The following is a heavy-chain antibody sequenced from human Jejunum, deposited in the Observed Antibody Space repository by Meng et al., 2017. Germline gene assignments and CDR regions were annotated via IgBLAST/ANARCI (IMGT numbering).Heavy chain of an antibody. CDR3: ARYGGSGSYWHFDP. CDR1: GGSFSGYY. D-gene: IGHD3-10*01. J-gene: IGHJ2*01. CDR2: IDHSGST. V-gene: IGHV4-34*01. Sequence: QVQLQQWGAGLLKPSETLSLTCAVYGGSFSGYYWTWIRQPPGKGLEWGGEIDHSGSTNYNPSLKSRVTMSIDTSKIQFSLKLSSVTAADAAVYYCARYGGSGSYWHFDPWGRGTLVTVSS.